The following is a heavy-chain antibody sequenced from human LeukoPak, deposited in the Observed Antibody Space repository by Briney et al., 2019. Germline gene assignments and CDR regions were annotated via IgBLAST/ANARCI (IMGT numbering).Heavy chain of an antibody. J-gene: IGHJ4*02. D-gene: IGHD5-12*01. Sequence: GGSLRLSCAASGFSFSSFSMIWVRQAPGKGLEWVSYISGGSSFTYYVDSVKGRFTISRDNAKNSLYLQMNSLRAEDTAVYYCARTWILFDYWGQGTLVTVSS. V-gene: IGHV3-21*01. CDR2: ISGGSSFT. CDR1: GFSFSSFS. CDR3: ARTWILFDY.